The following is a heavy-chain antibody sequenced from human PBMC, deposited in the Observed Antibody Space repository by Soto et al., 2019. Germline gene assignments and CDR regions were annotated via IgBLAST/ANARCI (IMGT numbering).Heavy chain of an antibody. J-gene: IGHJ4*02. D-gene: IGHD2-15*01. CDR3: ARHGWFECLDY. CDR2: IYYSGGT. V-gene: IGHV4-39*01. Sequence: QPPGKGLEWIGSIYYSGGTYYNPSLKSRVTISVDTSKNQFSLKLSSVTAADTAVYYCARHGWFECLDYWGQGTLVTVSS.